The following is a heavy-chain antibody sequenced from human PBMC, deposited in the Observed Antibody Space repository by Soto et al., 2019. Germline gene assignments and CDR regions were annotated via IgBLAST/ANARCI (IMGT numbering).Heavy chain of an antibody. CDR2: IIPIVGLT. Sequence: QVQLLQSGSEVKKPGSSVKVSCRASGGSLSSYPVTWVRQAPGQGLEWMGRIIPIVGLTNYAQKFQGRVTITADKSTSTAYMELSSLRSDDTAVYYCARRTGGHDAGGNYMDVWGKGTTVIVSS. CDR3: ARRTGGHDAGGNYMDV. CDR1: GGSLSSYP. D-gene: IGHD2-8*02. V-gene: IGHV1-69*02. J-gene: IGHJ6*03.